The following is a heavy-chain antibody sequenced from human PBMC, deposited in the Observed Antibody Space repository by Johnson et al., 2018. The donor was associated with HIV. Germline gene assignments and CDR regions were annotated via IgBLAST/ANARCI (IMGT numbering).Heavy chain of an antibody. CDR3: ARDPRSSSWYYYSNDAFDI. D-gene: IGHD6-13*01. Sequence: QVQLVESGGGLVQPGGSLRLSCAASGFSFSSYAMHWVRQAPGKGLEWVAVISYDGTSKYQADSVKGRFTISRDNSKNTLYLQMNSLRAEDTAVYYCARDPRSSSWYYYSNDAFDIWGQGTMVTVSS. CDR1: GFSFSSYA. V-gene: IGHV3-30*04. J-gene: IGHJ3*02. CDR2: ISYDGTSK.